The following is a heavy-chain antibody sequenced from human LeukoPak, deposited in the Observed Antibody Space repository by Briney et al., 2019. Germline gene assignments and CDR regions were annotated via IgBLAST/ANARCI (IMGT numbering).Heavy chain of an antibody. CDR3: ASGGAAAGWFDP. V-gene: IGHV3-53*01. CDR2: IYSGGRT. D-gene: IGHD6-13*01. CDR1: GFTVSSNY. J-gene: IGHJ5*02. Sequence: GGSLRLSCAASGFTVSSNYMSWVRQAPGMGLEWVSVIYSGGRTYYADSVKGRFTISRDNSKNTLYLQMNSLRAEDTAVYYCASGGAAAGWFDPWGQGTLVTVSS.